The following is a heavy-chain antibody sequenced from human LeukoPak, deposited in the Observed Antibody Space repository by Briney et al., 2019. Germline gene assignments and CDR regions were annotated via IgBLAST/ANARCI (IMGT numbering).Heavy chain of an antibody. CDR1: GCSFTSYW. CDR2: IYPGDSDT. J-gene: IGHJ5*02. V-gene: IGHV5-51*01. CDR3: ARLPQDGPNWFDP. D-gene: IGHD5-24*01. Sequence: GESLKIPCKGSGCSFTSYWIGWVRQMPGKGLEWMGIIYPGDSDTRYSPSFQGQVTISADKSISTAYLQWSNLKASDTAMNYCARLPQDGPNWFDPWGQGTLVTVSS.